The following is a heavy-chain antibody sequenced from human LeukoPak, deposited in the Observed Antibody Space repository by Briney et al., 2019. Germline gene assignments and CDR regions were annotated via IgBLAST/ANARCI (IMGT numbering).Heavy chain of an antibody. CDR3: ARGPNYGGNSKDFDY. Sequence: PSETLSLTCAVYGGSFSDYYWRWIRPPPGKGLEWIGEIKHSGSTNNNPSLKSRVTISVDTSKKQYSPKLSSVTAADTAVYYCARGPNYGGNSKDFDYWGQGTLVTVSS. J-gene: IGHJ4*02. CDR1: GGSFSDYY. V-gene: IGHV4-34*01. CDR2: IKHSGST. D-gene: IGHD4-23*01.